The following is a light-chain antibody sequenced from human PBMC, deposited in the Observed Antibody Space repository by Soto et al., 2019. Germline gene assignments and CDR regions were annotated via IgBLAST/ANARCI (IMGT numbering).Light chain of an antibody. V-gene: IGLV2-14*01. CDR2: DVR. CDR1: ASDVGGYHY. Sequence: ALTQPASVSGSPGQSIAISCTGTASDVGGYHYVSWYQQYPGKVPKLIISDVRNRPSGVSDRFSGSKSGNKASLTISGLQAEDEADYYCSSYTISSTYVFGNGTKVTVL. J-gene: IGLJ1*01. CDR3: SSYTISSTYV.